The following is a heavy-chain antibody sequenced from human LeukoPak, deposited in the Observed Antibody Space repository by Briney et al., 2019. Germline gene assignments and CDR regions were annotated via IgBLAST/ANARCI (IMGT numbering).Heavy chain of an antibody. V-gene: IGHV3-23*01. J-gene: IGHJ4*02. CDR2: ISGSGGST. CDR3: AKDGPDTAMVGPFDY. Sequence: PGGSLRLSCAASGFTFSSYAMSWVRQAPGKGLERVSAISGSGGSTYYADSVEGRFTISRDNSKNTLYLQMNSLRAEDTAVYYCAKDGPDTAMVGPFDYWGQGTLVTVSS. CDR1: GFTFSSYA. D-gene: IGHD5-18*01.